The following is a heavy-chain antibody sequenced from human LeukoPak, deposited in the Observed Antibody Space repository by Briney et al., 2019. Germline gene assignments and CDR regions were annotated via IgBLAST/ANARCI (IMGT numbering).Heavy chain of an antibody. CDR3: ARSSSGSGSYYPSP. CDR2: INPNSGGT. Sequence: ASVKVSCKASGYTFTGYYMHWVRQAPGQGLEWMGWINPNSGGTNYAQKFQGGVTMTRDTSISTAYMELSRLRSDDTAVYYCARSSSGSGSYYPSPWGQGTLVTVSS. CDR1: GYTFTGYY. D-gene: IGHD3-10*01. V-gene: IGHV1-2*02. J-gene: IGHJ5*02.